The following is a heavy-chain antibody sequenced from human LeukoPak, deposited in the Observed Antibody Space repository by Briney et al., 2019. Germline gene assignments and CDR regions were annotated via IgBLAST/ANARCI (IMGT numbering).Heavy chain of an antibody. CDR3: ARAAYYDYVWGSYNSPSIDY. Sequence: SETLSLTCAVYGGSFSGYYWSWIRQPPGKGLEWIGYIYYSGSTNYNPSLKSRVTISVDTSKNQFSLKLSSVTAADTAVYYCARAAYYDYVWGSYNSPSIDYWGQGTLVTVSS. CDR2: IYYSGST. V-gene: IGHV4-59*01. CDR1: GGSFSGYY. D-gene: IGHD3-16*01. J-gene: IGHJ4*02.